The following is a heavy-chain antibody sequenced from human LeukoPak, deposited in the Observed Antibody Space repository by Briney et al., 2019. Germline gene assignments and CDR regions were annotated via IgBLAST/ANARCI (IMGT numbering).Heavy chain of an antibody. CDR2: IDPSGGAT. J-gene: IGHJ4*02. V-gene: IGHV1-46*01. Sequence: ASVKVSCKASGYTFINYYIHWVRQAPGQGLEWMLMIDPSGGATSNAQKVQGRVTMTRDTSTSTIYMELSSLRFEDTAVYYCASALYCGGDCYSGRYFFDYWGQGTLVTVSS. D-gene: IGHD2-21*02. CDR1: GYTFINYY. CDR3: ASALYCGGDCYSGRYFFDY.